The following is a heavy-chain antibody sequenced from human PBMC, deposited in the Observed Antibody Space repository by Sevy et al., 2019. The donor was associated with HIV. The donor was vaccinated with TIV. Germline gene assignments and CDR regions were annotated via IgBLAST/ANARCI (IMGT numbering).Heavy chain of an antibody. CDR2: INPKSGAT. CDR1: GYTFTDTGYY. CDR3: ARESYDFWTGPVDYDYGMDV. J-gene: IGHJ6*02. Sequence: ASVKLSCKASGYTFTDTGYYVHWVRQAPGQGLEWMGWINPKSGATNYAQKFQGRVTMTRDTSVSTANMELSRLRSDDTAVYYCARESYDFWTGPVDYDYGMDVWGQGTTVTVSS. D-gene: IGHD3-3*01. V-gene: IGHV1-2*02.